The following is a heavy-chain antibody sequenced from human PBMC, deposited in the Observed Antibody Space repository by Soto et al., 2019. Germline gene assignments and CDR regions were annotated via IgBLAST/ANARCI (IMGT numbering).Heavy chain of an antibody. CDR1: GFTFSSYG. CDR2: ISYDGSNK. Sequence: LRLSCAASGFTFSSYGMHWVRQAPGKGLEWVAVISYDGSNKYYADSVKGRFTISRDNSKNTLYLQMNSLRAEDTAVYYCAKTAIRYCSSTSCSTPLYYWGQGTLVTVSS. J-gene: IGHJ4*02. V-gene: IGHV3-30*18. CDR3: AKTAIRYCSSTSCSTPLYY. D-gene: IGHD2-2*02.